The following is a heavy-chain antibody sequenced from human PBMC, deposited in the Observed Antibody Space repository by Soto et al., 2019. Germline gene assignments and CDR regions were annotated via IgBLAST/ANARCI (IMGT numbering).Heavy chain of an antibody. D-gene: IGHD6-19*01. CDR3: ARVKLGSSGWYGFVYGFDP. J-gene: IGHJ5*02. Sequence: ASVKVSCKASGYTFTSYGISWVRQAPGQGLEWMGWISAYNGNTNYAQKLQGRDTMTTDTSTSTAYMELRSLRSDDTAVYYCARVKLGSSGWYGFVYGFDPLGQGTLVTVSS. CDR2: ISAYNGNT. V-gene: IGHV1-18*01. CDR1: GYTFTSYG.